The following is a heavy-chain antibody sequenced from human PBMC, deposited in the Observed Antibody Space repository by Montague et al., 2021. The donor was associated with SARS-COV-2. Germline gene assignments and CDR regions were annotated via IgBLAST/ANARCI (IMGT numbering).Heavy chain of an antibody. V-gene: IGHV4-39*07. CDR1: GGSISSSSYY. CDR2: IYYSGST. J-gene: IGHJ6*02. D-gene: IGHD6-13*01. Sequence: SETLSLTCTVSGGSISSSSYYWGWIRQPPGKGLEWIGRIYYSGSTYYXPSLKSRVTISVDTSKNQFSLKLSSVTAADTAVYYCARVGRQQLVRLSGMDVWGQGTPVTVSS. CDR3: ARVGRQQLVRLSGMDV.